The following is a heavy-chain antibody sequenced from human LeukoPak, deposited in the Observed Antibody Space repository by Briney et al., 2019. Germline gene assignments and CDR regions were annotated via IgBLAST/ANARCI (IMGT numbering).Heavy chain of an antibody. V-gene: IGHV4-39*01. CDR1: GVSISSSSYY. CDR2: IYYSGST. Sequence: SETLSLTCTVSGVSISSSSYYWGWIRQPPGKGLEWIGSIYYSGSTYYNPSLKSRVTISVDTSKNQFSLKLSSVTAADTVVYYCARRSKGGEVSPDFDYWGQGTLVTVSS. J-gene: IGHJ4*02. CDR3: ARRSKGGEVSPDFDY. D-gene: IGHD4-23*01.